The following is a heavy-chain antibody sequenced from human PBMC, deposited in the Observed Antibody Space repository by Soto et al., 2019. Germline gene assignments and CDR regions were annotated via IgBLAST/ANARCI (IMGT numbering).Heavy chain of an antibody. CDR3: ARARVGGYSNSSYYYYGMDV. J-gene: IGHJ6*02. CDR1: GGTFSSYA. Sequence: SVKVSCKASGGTFSSYAISWVRQAPGQGLEWMGGIIPIFGTANYAQKFQGRVTITADKSTSTAYMELSSLRSEDTAVYYCARARVGGYSNSSYYYYGMDVWGQGTTVTV. CDR2: IIPIFGTA. D-gene: IGHD4-4*01. V-gene: IGHV1-69*06.